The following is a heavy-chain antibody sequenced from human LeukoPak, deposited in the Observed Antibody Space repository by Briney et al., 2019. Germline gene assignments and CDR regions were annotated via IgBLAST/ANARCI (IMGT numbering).Heavy chain of an antibody. CDR1: GYTFTSYG. CDR2: ISAYNGNT. D-gene: IGHD1-14*01. CDR3: AMGVGTSAFDI. V-gene: IGHV1-18*01. Sequence: GASVKVSCKASGYTFTSYGISWVRQAPGQGLEWMGWISAYNGNTNYAQKLQGRVTMTRDTSTSTVHMELSSLRSEDTAVYYCAMGVGTSAFDIWGQGTMVTVSS. J-gene: IGHJ3*02.